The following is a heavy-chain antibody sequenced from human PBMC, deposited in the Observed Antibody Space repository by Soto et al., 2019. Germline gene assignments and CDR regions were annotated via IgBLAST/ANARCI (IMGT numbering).Heavy chain of an antibody. CDR2: ISYDGSNK. J-gene: IGHJ6*02. Sequence: QVQLVESGGGVVKPGRSLRLSCAASGFTFSSYGMHWVRQAPGKGLEWVAVISYDGSNKYYADSVKGRFTISRDNSKNTLYLQMNSLRAEDTAVYYCAKEAAHRNYYYGMDVWGQGTTVTVSS. CDR1: GFTFSSYG. CDR3: AKEAAHRNYYYGMDV. D-gene: IGHD6-6*01. V-gene: IGHV3-30*18.